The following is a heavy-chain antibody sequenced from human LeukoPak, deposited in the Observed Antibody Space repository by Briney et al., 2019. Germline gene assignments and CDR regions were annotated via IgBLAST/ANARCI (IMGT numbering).Heavy chain of an antibody. J-gene: IGHJ5*02. D-gene: IGHD4-17*01. CDR2: INIYNGGT. CDR3: ARDGDLGDYTYSGGGNNWFDP. CDR1: GYTFTSSG. Sequence: ASVKVSCKASGYTFTSSGISWVRQAPGQGLEWMGWINIYNGGTNHAQKVQGRVTMTTDTSTSTDYMELRSLSSDDTAVYYCARDGDLGDYTYSGGGNNWFDPWGQGTLVTV. V-gene: IGHV1-18*01.